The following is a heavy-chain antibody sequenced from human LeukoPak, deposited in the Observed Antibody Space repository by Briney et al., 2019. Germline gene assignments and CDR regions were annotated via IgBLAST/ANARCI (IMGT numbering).Heavy chain of an antibody. V-gene: IGHV1-18*01. CDR1: GYTFTSYG. Sequence: ASVKVSCKASGYTFTSYGISWVRQAPGQGLEWMGWISAYNGNTNYAQKLQGRVTMTTDTSTSTDCMELRSLRSDDTAVYYCARDRGGRWVDYWGQGTLVTVSS. J-gene: IGHJ4*02. CDR2: ISAYNGNT. CDR3: ARDRGGRWVDY. D-gene: IGHD6-19*01.